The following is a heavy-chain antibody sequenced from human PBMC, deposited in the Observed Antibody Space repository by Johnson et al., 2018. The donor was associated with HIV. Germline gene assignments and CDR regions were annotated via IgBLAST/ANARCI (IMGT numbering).Heavy chain of an antibody. J-gene: IGHJ3*02. V-gene: IGHV3-11*04. D-gene: IGHD6-13*01. CDR1: GFTFRAYY. CDR3: ARDGGVAAAVGVVAFDI. Sequence: QVQLVDSGGGLLKPAGSLRLSCSSSGFTFRAYYMNWIRQSPGKGLEWVSYISRSGSSIYYASSVKVRFTISRDNAENSLYLQMNSLRAEDTAVYYCARDGGVAAAVGVVAFDIWGQGTLVTVSS. CDR2: ISRSGSSI.